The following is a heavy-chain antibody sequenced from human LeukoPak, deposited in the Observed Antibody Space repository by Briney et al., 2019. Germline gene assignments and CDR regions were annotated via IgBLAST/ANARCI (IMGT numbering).Heavy chain of an antibody. Sequence: SQTLSLTCTVSGGSISSGGYYWSWIRQHPGKGLEWIGYIYYSGSTYYNPSLKSRVTISVDTSKNQLSLKLSSVTAADTAVYYCARVGVVPTVKWFDPWGQGTLVTVSS. V-gene: IGHV4-31*03. CDR2: IYYSGST. D-gene: IGHD2-15*01. J-gene: IGHJ5*02. CDR3: ARVGVVPTVKWFDP. CDR1: GGSISSGGYY.